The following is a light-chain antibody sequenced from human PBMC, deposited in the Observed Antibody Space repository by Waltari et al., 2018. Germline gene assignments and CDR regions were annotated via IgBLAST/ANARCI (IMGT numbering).Light chain of an antibody. CDR3: QHYVRLPGT. CDR2: GAS. Sequence: EIVLTQSPGTLSLSPGERATLSCRASQSVSRALAWYQQKPGQAPRLLISGASNRATGIPDRFSCRGSATDFSLTISSLEPDDVAVYYCQHYVRLPGTFGQGTKVEIK. J-gene: IGKJ1*01. CDR1: QSVSRA. V-gene: IGKV3-20*01.